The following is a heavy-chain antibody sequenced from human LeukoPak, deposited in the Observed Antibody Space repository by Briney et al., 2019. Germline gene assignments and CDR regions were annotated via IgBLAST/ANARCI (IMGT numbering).Heavy chain of an antibody. CDR2: IKQDGSEK. J-gene: IGHJ4*02. CDR3: ARDQYYYDSSGLV. D-gene: IGHD3-22*01. Sequence: QTGGSLRLSCAASGFTFSSYWMSWVRQAPGKGLEWVANIKQDGSEKYYVDSVKGRFTISRDNAKNSLYQQMNSLRAEDTAVYYCARDQYYYDSSGLVWGQGTLVTVSS. V-gene: IGHV3-7*01. CDR1: GFTFSSYW.